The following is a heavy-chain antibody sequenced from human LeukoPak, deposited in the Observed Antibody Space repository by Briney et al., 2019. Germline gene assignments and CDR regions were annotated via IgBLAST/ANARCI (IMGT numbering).Heavy chain of an antibody. D-gene: IGHD3-10*01. CDR2: ISDSGGGT. Sequence: GGSLRLSCAASGFTFSSYPMTWVRQAPGKGLEWVSSISDSGGGTYYADSVKGRFTISRDNFKNTLYLQMNSLRAEDTAVYYCAKAPSLAGVPLDYWGQGTVVTVSS. J-gene: IGHJ4*02. CDR1: GFTFSSYP. V-gene: IGHV3-23*01. CDR3: AKAPSLAGVPLDY.